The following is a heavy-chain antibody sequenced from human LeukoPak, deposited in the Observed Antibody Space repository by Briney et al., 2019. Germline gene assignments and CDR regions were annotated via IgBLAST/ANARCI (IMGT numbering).Heavy chain of an antibody. CDR1: GFTFDDYA. CDR3: AKATREYSDYDPFAY. CDR2: ISWNSGSI. J-gene: IGHJ4*02. V-gene: IGHV3-9*01. Sequence: GRSLRLSCAASGFTFDDYAMHWVRHAPGKGLEWVSGISWNSGSIVYADSVKGRFTISRDNAKNSLYLQMNSLRAEDTALYYCAKATREYSDYDPFAYWGQGTLVTVSS. D-gene: IGHD5-12*01.